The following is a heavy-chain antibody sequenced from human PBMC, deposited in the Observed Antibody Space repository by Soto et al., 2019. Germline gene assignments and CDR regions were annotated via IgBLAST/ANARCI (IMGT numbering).Heavy chain of an antibody. D-gene: IGHD6-13*01. J-gene: IGHJ2*01. CDR1: GFTFDDYT. CDR2: ISWDGGST. V-gene: IGHV3-43*01. CDR3: ARQAAAGSYWYFDL. Sequence: PGGSLRLSCAASGFTFDDYTMHWVRQAPGKGLEWVSLISWDGGSTYYADSVKGRFTISRDNSKNSLYLQMNSLRTEDTALYYCARQAAAGSYWYFDLWGRGTLVTVYS.